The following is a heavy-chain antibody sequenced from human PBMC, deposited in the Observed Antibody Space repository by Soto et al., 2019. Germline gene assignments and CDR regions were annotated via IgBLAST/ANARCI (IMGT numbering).Heavy chain of an antibody. CDR3: ARVGANDFWSGPTQYYFDY. CDR1: GGSISSYY. V-gene: IGHV4-59*01. J-gene: IGHJ4*02. D-gene: IGHD3-3*01. Sequence: SETLSLTCTVSGGSISSYYWSWIRQPPGKGLEWIGYIYYSGSTNYNPSLKSRVTISVDTSKNQFSLKLSSVTAADTAVYYCARVGANDFWSGPTQYYFDYWGQGTLVTVSS. CDR2: IYYSGST.